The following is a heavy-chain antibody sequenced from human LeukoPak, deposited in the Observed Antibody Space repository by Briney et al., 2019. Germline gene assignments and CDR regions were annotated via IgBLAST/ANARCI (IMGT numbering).Heavy chain of an antibody. CDR3: ARGEVDIVATTFDY. CDR1: GGSFSGYY. J-gene: IGHJ4*02. V-gene: IGHV4-34*01. CDR2: INHSGST. D-gene: IGHD5-12*01. Sequence: KPSETLSLTCAVYGGSFSGYYWSWIRQPPGKGLEWIGEINHSGSTNYNPSLKSRVTISVDTSKNQFSLKLSSVTAADTAVYYCARGEVDIVATTFDYWGQGTLVTVSS.